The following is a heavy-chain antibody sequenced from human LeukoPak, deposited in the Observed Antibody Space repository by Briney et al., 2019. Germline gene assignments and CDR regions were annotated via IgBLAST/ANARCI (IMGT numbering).Heavy chain of an antibody. D-gene: IGHD3-10*01. CDR3: ARGSLWFGELWGYYFDY. J-gene: IGHJ4*02. V-gene: IGHV3-30*03. Sequence: GGSLRLSCAASGFTFSSYGMHWVRQAPGKGLEWVAVKSYDGSNKYYADSVKGRFTISRDNAKNSLYLQMNSLRAEDTAVYYCARGSLWFGELWGYYFDYWGQGTLVTVSS. CDR2: KSYDGSNK. CDR1: GFTFSSYG.